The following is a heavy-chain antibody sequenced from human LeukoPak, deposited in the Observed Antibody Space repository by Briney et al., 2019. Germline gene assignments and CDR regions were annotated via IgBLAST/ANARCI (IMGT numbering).Heavy chain of an antibody. CDR2: VNHSGST. CDR3: ARGFGRGSGSYFAHTTNYYYYYYMTS. J-gene: IGHJ6*03. CDR1: GGSFSGYY. Sequence: SETLSLTCAVYGGSFSGYYWRWIRQPPGKGLEWIGDVNHSGSTNYNPSLKSRVTISVDASKHQFFLKLSSVTAADTAVYYCARGFGRGSGSYFAHTTNYYYYYYMTSGAKGPRSPSP. V-gene: IGHV4-34*01. D-gene: IGHD3-10*01.